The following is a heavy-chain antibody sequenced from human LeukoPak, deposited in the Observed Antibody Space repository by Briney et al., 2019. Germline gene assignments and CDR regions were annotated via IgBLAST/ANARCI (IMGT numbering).Heavy chain of an antibody. CDR3: ARGRGVYSSSWYYYYYGMDV. CDR1: GGSISSYY. CDR2: IYYSGST. V-gene: IGHV4-59*12. D-gene: IGHD6-13*01. Sequence: SETLSLTCTVSGGSISSYYWSWIRQPPGKGLEWIGYIYYSGSTNYNPSLKSRVTISVDTSKNQFSLKLSSVTAADTAVYYCARGRGVYSSSWYYYYYGMDVWGQGTTVTVSS. J-gene: IGHJ6*02.